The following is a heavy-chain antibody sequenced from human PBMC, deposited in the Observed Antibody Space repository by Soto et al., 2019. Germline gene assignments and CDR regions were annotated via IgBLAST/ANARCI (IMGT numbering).Heavy chain of an antibody. CDR3: AKPNYDILTGYLYYYYYMDV. V-gene: IGHV3-23*01. D-gene: IGHD3-9*01. CDR2: ISGSGGST. CDR1: GFTFSSYA. Sequence: EVQLLESGGGLVQPGGSLRLSCEASGFTFSSYAMSWVRQAPGKGLEWVSAISGSGGSTYYADSVKGRFTISRDNSKNTLYLQMNSLRAEDTAVYYCAKPNYDILTGYLYYYYYMDVWGKGTTVTVSS. J-gene: IGHJ6*03.